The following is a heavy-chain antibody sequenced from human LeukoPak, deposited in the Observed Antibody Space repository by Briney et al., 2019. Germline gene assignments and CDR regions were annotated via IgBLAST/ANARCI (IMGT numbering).Heavy chain of an antibody. Sequence: ASVKVSCKASGYTFTGYYMHWVRQAPGQGLEWMGRINPNSGGTNYAQKFQGRVTMTRDTSISTAYMELSRLRSGDTAVYYCARAIKKALDYYDSSGYYSQIFGYWGQGTLVTVSS. J-gene: IGHJ4*02. D-gene: IGHD3-22*01. V-gene: IGHV1-2*06. CDR1: GYTFTGYY. CDR2: INPNSGGT. CDR3: ARAIKKALDYYDSSGYYSQIFGY.